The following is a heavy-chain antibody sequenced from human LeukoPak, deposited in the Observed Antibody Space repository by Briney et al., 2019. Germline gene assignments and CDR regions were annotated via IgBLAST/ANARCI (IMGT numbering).Heavy chain of an antibody. V-gene: IGHV3-48*04. Sequence: PGGSLRLSCAASGFAFSAYTMNWVRQAPGKGLEWVSYISSSSGSVYYADSVKGRFTISRDNARNSLYLQMGSLRAEDTAVYYCARGVVPGIIHWSLDYWGQGALVTVSS. CDR1: GFAFSAYT. J-gene: IGHJ4*02. D-gene: IGHD2-2*01. CDR3: ARGVVPGIIHWSLDY. CDR2: ISSSSGSV.